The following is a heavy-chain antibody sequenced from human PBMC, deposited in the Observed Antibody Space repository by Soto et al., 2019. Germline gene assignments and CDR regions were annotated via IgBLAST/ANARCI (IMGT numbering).Heavy chain of an antibody. J-gene: IGHJ4*02. CDR3: GKVLVGATGHTDSDS. V-gene: IGHV4-39*01. D-gene: IGHD2-15*01. CDR2: IDYNGVT. Sequence: SETLSLTCTVSGGSIYRSGYYWGWIRQPPGRGLEWIGNIDYNGVTYSNPSLKSRVTISRDTSKNQFSLELTSVTAADTALYYCGKVLVGATGHTDSDSWGPGTLVTVSS. CDR1: GGSIYRSGYY.